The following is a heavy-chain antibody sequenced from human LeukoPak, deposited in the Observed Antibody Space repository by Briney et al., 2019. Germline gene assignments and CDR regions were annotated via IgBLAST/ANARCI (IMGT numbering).Heavy chain of an antibody. D-gene: IGHD2-2*01. CDR1: GYTFTSYG. CDR3: ARVLRFCSSTSCYWGGFDY. V-gene: IGHV1-18*01. J-gene: IGHJ4*02. Sequence: ASVRVSCKASGYTFTSYGISWVRQAPGQGLEWMGWISAYNGNTNYAQKLQGRVTMTTDTSTSTAYMELRSLRSDDTAVYYCARVLRFCSSTSCYWGGFDYWGQGTLVTVSS. CDR2: ISAYNGNT.